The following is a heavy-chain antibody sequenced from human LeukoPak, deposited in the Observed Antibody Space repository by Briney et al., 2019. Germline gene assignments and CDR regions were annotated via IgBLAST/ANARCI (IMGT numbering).Heavy chain of an antibody. V-gene: IGHV4-38-2*02. J-gene: IGHJ5*02. CDR3: ARWYYDFCSGSRWFDP. Sequence: PSETLSLTCTVSGYSISSGYYWGWIRQPPGKGLEWIGSIYHSGSTYYNPSLKSRVTISVDTSKNQFSLKLSSVTAADTAVYYCARWYYDFCSGSRWFDPWGQGTLVTVSS. CDR2: IYHSGST. CDR1: GYSISSGYY. D-gene: IGHD3-3*01.